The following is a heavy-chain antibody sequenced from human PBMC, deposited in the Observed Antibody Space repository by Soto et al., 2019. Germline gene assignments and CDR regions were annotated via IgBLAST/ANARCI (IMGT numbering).Heavy chain of an antibody. CDR1: GFTFRSYG. Sequence: QEQLVESGGGVVQPGRSLRLSCVASGFTFRSYGMHWVRQAPGKGLEWVAVMSDDESKKYYADSVKGRFTISRDNSKNTLFLQMDTLISEDTAVYYCARTAGGRVRGALDIWGQGTMVTVS. D-gene: IGHD6-13*01. CDR2: MSDDESKK. J-gene: IGHJ3*02. CDR3: ARTAGGRVRGALDI. V-gene: IGHV3-30-3*01.